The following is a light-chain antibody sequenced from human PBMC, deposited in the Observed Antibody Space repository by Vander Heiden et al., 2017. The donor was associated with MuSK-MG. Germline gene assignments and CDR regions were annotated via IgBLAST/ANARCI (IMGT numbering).Light chain of an antibody. V-gene: IGKV1-39*01. CDR3: QQTYSNPWT. CDR2: GAS. Sequence: DIQMTQSPSSLSASVGDGVTIPCRASQSINSHLNWYQQKPGKAPKLLIYGASRLQSGVPSRFSGSGSETDFTLTISSLQSEDSATYYCQQTYSNPWTFGQGTKVEIK. CDR1: QSINSH. J-gene: IGKJ1*01.